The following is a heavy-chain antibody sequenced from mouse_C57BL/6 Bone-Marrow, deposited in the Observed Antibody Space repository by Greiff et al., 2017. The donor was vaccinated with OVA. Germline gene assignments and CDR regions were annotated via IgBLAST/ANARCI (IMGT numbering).Heavy chain of an antibody. Sequence: EVQLVESGGDLVKPGGSLKLSCAASGFTFSSYGMSWVRQTPDKRLECVATISSGGSYTYYPDSVKGRFPISRDNAKNTLYLQMSSLKSEDTAMYYCARNVLTTVNYAMDYWGQGTSVTVSS. CDR3: ARNVLTTVNYAMDY. CDR1: GFTFSSYG. D-gene: IGHD1-1*01. J-gene: IGHJ4*01. V-gene: IGHV5-6*01. CDR2: ISSGGSYT.